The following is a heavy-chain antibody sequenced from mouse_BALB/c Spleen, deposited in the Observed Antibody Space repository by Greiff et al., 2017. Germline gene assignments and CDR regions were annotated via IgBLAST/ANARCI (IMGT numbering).Heavy chain of an antibody. CDR3: ARQELGRLDFDY. CDR1: GFTFSSYA. D-gene: IGHD4-1*01. J-gene: IGHJ2*01. V-gene: IGHV5-9-3*01. CDR2: ISSGGSYT. Sequence: EVMLVESGGGLVKPGGSLKLSCAASGFTFSSYAMSWVRQTPEKRLEWVATISSGGSYTYYPDSVKGRFTISRDNAKNTLYLQMSSLRSEDTAMYYCARQELGRLDFDYWGQGTTLTVSS.